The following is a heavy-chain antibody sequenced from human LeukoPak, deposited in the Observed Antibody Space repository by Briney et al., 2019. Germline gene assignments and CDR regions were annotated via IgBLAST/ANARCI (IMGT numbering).Heavy chain of an antibody. J-gene: IGHJ6*03. CDR2: IKQDGSEK. CDR3: ARAVHDYGDFYHYYYMDV. Sequence: GGSLRLSCAASGFTFSSYWMSWVRQAPGKGLEWVANIKQDGSEKYYVDSVKGRFTISRDNAKNSLYLQMNSLRAADTAVYYCARAVHDYGDFYHYYYMDVWGKGTTVTISS. CDR1: GFTFSSYW. V-gene: IGHV3-7*01. D-gene: IGHD4-17*01.